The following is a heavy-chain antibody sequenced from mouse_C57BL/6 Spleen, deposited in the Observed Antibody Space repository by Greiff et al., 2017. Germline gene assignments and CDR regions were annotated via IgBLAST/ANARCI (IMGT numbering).Heavy chain of an antibody. J-gene: IGHJ3*01. CDR2: IYPGSGGT. CDR1: GYAFSSSW. V-gene: IGHV1-82*01. Sequence: VQLQQSGPELVKPGASVKISCKASGYAFSSSWMNWVKQRPGQGLEWIGRIYPGSGGTNYNGKFTGKATLHVDKSSSTAYMQLSSLTSEDSAVYFCARLPDYDYSEVFGYWGQGTLVTVSA. D-gene: IGHD2-4*01. CDR3: ARLPDYDYSEVFGY.